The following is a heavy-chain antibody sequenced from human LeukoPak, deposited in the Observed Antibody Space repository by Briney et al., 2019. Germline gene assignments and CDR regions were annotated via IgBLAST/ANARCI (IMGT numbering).Heavy chain of an antibody. D-gene: IGHD3-22*01. Sequence: GGSLRLSCAASGFTFSSYEMSWVRQAPGKGLEWVSGISGSGGDTYYADSVKGRFTISRDNSKNRVYLHMNSLRAEDTAVYYCAKTDYDSSGNHYYYYMDVWGKGTTVTVSS. J-gene: IGHJ6*03. CDR3: AKTDYDSSGNHYYYYMDV. CDR2: ISGSGGDT. CDR1: GFTFSSYE. V-gene: IGHV3-23*01.